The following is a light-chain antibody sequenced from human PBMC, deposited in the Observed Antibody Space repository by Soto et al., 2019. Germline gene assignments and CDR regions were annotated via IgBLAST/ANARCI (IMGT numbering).Light chain of an antibody. CDR2: DIS. CDR1: QTVSRN. CDR3: QQYGSSPLIT. Sequence: EVVMTQSPATLSVSPCERATLSCRASQTVSRNLAWYQQRPGQAPRLLIYDISNRAAGVPARFSGSGSGTDFTLTISRLEPEDFAVYHCQQYGSSPLITFGQGTRLEIK. J-gene: IGKJ5*01. V-gene: IGKV3-20*01.